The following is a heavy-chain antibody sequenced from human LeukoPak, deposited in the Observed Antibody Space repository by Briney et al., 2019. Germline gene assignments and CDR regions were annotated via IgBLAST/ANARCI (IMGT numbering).Heavy chain of an antibody. CDR1: GGTFSSYA. J-gene: IGHJ6*02. CDR2: IIPIFGTA. Sequence: GSSVKVSCKASGGTFSSYAISWVRQAPGQGLEWMGGIIPIFGTANYAQKFQGRVTITADESTSTAYMELSSLRSEDTAVYYCARGGYGGNRDYYYGMDVWGQGTTVTASS. V-gene: IGHV1-69*01. D-gene: IGHD4-23*01. CDR3: ARGGYGGNRDYYYGMDV.